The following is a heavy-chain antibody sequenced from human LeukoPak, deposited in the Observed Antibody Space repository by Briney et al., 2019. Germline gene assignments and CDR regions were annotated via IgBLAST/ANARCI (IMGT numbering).Heavy chain of an antibody. Sequence: ASVKVSCKASGYTFTSYYMHWVRQAPGQGLEWMGIINPSGGSTSYAQKFQGRVTMTRDTSTSTVYMELSSLRSEDTAVYYCARGMRFLEWLFRFDPWGQGTLVTVSS. D-gene: IGHD3-3*01. V-gene: IGHV1-46*01. J-gene: IGHJ5*02. CDR1: GYTFTSYY. CDR2: INPSGGST. CDR3: ARGMRFLEWLFRFDP.